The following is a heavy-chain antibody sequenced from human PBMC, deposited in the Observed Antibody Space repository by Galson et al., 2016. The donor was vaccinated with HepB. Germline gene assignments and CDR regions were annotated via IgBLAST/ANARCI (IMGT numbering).Heavy chain of an antibody. Sequence: ETLSLTCAIYGGSFSGYHWTWIRQTPGKGPEWIGEITPSGSTDYNPSLKTRVTLSVDTSRKQFSLRLTSVTAADTAVYYCARGGLAVAGTLWWGPTQRHYSDLDVWGQGTTVTVSS. V-gene: IGHV4-34*01. CDR1: GGSFSGYH. D-gene: IGHD6-19*01. CDR2: ITPSGST. CDR3: ARGGLAVAGTLWWGPTQRHYSDLDV. J-gene: IGHJ6*02.